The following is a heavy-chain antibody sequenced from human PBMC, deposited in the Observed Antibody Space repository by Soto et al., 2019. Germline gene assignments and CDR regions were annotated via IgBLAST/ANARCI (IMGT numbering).Heavy chain of an antibody. Sequence: PAETLSLTCTVSGVSISSYYWSWIRQPPGKGLEWIGYIYYSGSTNYNPSLKSRVTISVDTSKNQFSLKLSSVTAADTAVYYCARRRQLADFDYWGQGTLVTVSS. J-gene: IGHJ4*02. CDR1: GVSISSYY. CDR2: IYYSGST. D-gene: IGHD6-13*01. CDR3: ARRRQLADFDY. V-gene: IGHV4-59*01.